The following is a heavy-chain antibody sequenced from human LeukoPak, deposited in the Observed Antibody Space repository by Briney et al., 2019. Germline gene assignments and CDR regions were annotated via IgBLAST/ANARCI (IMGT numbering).Heavy chain of an antibody. D-gene: IGHD2-2*01. CDR1: GGTFSSYA. CDR3: ASGQEPAATPGSYFDY. J-gene: IGHJ4*02. CDR2: IIPIFGTA. Sequence: ASVKVSCKASGGTFSSYAISWVRQAPGQGLEWMGGIIPIFGTANYAQKFQGRVTITTGESTSTAYMELSSLRSEDTAVYYCASGQEPAATPGSYFDYWGQGTLVTVSS. V-gene: IGHV1-69*05.